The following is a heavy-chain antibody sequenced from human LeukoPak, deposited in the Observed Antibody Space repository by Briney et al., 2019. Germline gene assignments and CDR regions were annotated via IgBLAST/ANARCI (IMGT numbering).Heavy chain of an antibody. Sequence: GGSLRLSCAASGFTFSSYAMSWVRQAPGKGLEWVSAISRSGGSTYYADSVKGGFTISRDNSKNTLYLQMNSLRAEDTAVYYCAKRLIIVPRGEFDYWGQGTLVTVSS. CDR3: AKRLIIVPRGEFDY. CDR2: ISRSGGST. J-gene: IGHJ4*02. D-gene: IGHD2/OR15-2a*01. CDR1: GFTFSSYA. V-gene: IGHV3-23*01.